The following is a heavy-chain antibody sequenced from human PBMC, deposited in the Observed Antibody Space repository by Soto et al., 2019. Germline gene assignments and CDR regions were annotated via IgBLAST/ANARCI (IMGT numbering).Heavy chain of an antibody. V-gene: IGHV3-66*01. J-gene: IGHJ3*02. Sequence: VQMVESGGGLFPPGGSLRLSCAASGFTVTTNYMSWVRQPPGKELEWVSVVYSGGSTYYADSVKGRFTVSRDNSKNTLYLQMNSLRAEDTAVYFCARDFSGKNDAFDIWGQGTVVTVS. CDR2: VYSGGST. CDR3: ARDFSGKNDAFDI. CDR1: GFTVTTNY. D-gene: IGHD3-10*01.